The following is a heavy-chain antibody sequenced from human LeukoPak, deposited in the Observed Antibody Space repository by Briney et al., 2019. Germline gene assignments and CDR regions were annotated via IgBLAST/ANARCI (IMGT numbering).Heavy chain of an antibody. CDR3: VRGWDY. CDR1: GFTVSGNY. V-gene: IGHV3-66*01. D-gene: IGHD2-15*01. J-gene: IGHJ4*02. Sequence: PGGSLRLSCAASGFTVSGNYMSWVRQAPGMGLEWVSVIYGGCTTYYPDSAKGRFTLSRDNSKNTVYLQMNNLRAEDTAVYYCVRGWDYWGQGTLVTVSS. CDR2: IYGGCTT.